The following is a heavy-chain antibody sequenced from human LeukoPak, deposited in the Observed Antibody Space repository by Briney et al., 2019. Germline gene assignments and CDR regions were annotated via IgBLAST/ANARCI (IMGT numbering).Heavy chain of an antibody. Sequence: QPGGSLRLSCAASGFTFSSYWMHWVRQAPGKGLVWVSRINSDGSSTSYADSVKGRFTTSRDNAKNTLYLQMNSLRAEDTAVYYCARVQQHVDFDYWGQGTLVTVSS. V-gene: IGHV3-74*01. J-gene: IGHJ4*02. D-gene: IGHD6-13*01. CDR1: GFTFSSYW. CDR3: ARVQQHVDFDY. CDR2: INSDGSST.